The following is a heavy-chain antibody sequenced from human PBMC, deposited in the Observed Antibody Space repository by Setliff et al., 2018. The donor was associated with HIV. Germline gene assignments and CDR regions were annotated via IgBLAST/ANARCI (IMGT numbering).Heavy chain of an antibody. V-gene: IGHV4-59*01. CDR3: ARGDPYYYDSSGYLDY. CDR2: IYYSGST. CDR1: GGSISSYY. J-gene: IGHJ4*02. Sequence: SETLSLTCTVSGGSISSYYWSWIRQPPGKGLEWIGYIYYSGSTNYNPSLKSRVTISVDTSKNQFSLKLSSVTAADTAVYYCARGDPYYYDSSGYLDYWGQGTLVTVPQ. D-gene: IGHD3-22*01.